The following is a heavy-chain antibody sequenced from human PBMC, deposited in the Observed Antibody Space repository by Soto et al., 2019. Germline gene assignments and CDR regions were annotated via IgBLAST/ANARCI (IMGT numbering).Heavy chain of an antibody. V-gene: IGHV4-39*01. D-gene: IGHD2-2*03. CDR3: ASLNGYCVSTNCHGYYGMDV. Sequence: PSETLSLTCTVSGGSVSSNSYSWGWIRQSPGKGLEWIGTIYSSENTYYNPSLLSRVTISVDTSKNEFSLRLSSVTAADTAVYYCASLNGYCVSTNCHGYYGMDVWGKGTTVTVS. CDR2: IYSSENT. J-gene: IGHJ6*04. CDR1: GGSVSSNSYS.